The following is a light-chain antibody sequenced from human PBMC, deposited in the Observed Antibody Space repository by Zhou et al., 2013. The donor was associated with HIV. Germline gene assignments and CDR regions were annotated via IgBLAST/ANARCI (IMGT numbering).Light chain of an antibody. J-gene: IGKJ1*01. V-gene: IGKV1-39*01. CDR1: QNINNY. CDR3: QQSYAFPQT. Sequence: DIQLTQSPSSLSAIVGDTVTITCRASQNINNYLNWYQQKRGKAPQVLIYATSNLESGVPSRFSGSGSGTNFTLTISRLRPEDFATYYCQQSYAFPQTFGLGTTV. CDR2: ATS.